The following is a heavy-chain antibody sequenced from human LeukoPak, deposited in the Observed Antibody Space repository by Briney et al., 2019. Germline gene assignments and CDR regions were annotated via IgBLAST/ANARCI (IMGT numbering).Heavy chain of an antibody. Sequence: PSETLSLTCAVYGGSFSGYYWSWIRQPPGKGLEWIGEINHSGSTNYNPSLKSRVTISVDTSKNQFSLKLSSVTAADTAVYYCARGARYYGSGTVGNYYYYKDVWGKGTTVTVSS. CDR1: GGSFSGYY. V-gene: IGHV4-34*01. J-gene: IGHJ6*03. CDR2: INHSGST. CDR3: ARGARYYGSGTVGNYYYYKDV. D-gene: IGHD3-10*01.